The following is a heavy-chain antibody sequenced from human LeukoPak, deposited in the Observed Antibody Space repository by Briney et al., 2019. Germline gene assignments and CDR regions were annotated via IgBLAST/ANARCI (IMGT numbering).Heavy chain of an antibody. Sequence: PGGSLRLSCAASGFTFSTYWMGWVRQAPGKGLGWVANTNPDGSDKYYADSLKGRFTISRDNAKNSLYLQMNSLTAEDTAMYYCARDRDGKDYWGQGTLVTVSS. CDR3: ARDRDGKDY. V-gene: IGHV3-7*03. D-gene: IGHD1-1*01. CDR2: TNPDGSDK. CDR1: GFTFSTYW. J-gene: IGHJ4*02.